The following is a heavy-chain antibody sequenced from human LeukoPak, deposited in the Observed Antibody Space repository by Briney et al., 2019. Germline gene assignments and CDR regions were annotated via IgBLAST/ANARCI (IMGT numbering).Heavy chain of an antibody. Sequence: PSETLSLTCAVYGGSFSGYYWSWIRQPPGKGLEWIGEINHSGSTNYNPSLKSRVTISVDTSKNQFSLKLSSVTAADTAVYYCARSKKGYIVVVPAAMGWFDPWGQGTLVTVSS. D-gene: IGHD2-2*01. V-gene: IGHV4-34*01. J-gene: IGHJ5*02. CDR3: ARSKKGYIVVVPAAMGWFDP. CDR1: GGSFSGYY. CDR2: INHSGST.